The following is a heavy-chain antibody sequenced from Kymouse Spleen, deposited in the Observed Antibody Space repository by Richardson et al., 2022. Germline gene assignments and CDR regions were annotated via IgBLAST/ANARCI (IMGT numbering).Heavy chain of an antibody. V-gene: IGHV4-34*01. J-gene: IGHJ5*02. Sequence: QVQLQQWGAGLLKPSETLSLTCAVYGGSFSGYYWSWIRQPPGKGLEWIGEINHSGSTNYNPSLKSRVTISVDTSKNQFSLKLSSVTAADTAVYYCARGGWGYSSSSEGWFDPWGQGTLVTVSS. D-gene: IGHD6-6*01. CDR1: GGSFSGYY. CDR3: ARGGWGYSSSSEGWFDP. CDR2: INHSGST.